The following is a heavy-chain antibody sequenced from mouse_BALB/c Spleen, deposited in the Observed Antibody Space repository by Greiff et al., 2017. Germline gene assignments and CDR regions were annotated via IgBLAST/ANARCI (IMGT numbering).Heavy chain of an antibody. CDR3: ARKKYGNYYAMDY. D-gene: IGHD2-10*02. V-gene: IGHV3-8*02. CDR1: GDSITSGY. J-gene: IGHJ4*01. CDR2: ISYSGST. Sequence: EVKLEESGPSLVKPSQTLSLTCSATGDSITSGYWNWIRKFPGNKLEYMGYISYSGSTYYNPSPKSRISITRDTSKNQSYVQLKSVTTEDTATYYCARKKYGNYYAMDYWGQGTSVTVSS.